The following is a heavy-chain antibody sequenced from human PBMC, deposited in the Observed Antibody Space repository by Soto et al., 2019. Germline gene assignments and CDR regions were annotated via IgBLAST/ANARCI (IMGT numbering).Heavy chain of an antibody. D-gene: IGHD1-26*01. CDR3: ARGYIVGTNPNAFDV. J-gene: IGHJ3*01. V-gene: IGHV5-51*03. CDR1: GYSFTSYW. CDR2: IYPGDSDS. Sequence: EVQLVQSGAEVKKPGESLKISCKGSGYSFTSYWIGWVRQMPGKGLEWMGIIYPGDSDSRYSPSFQGQVTISADKSMNIAYLQWSSLKASDTAMYYCARGYIVGTNPNAFDVWGQGTMVIVSS.